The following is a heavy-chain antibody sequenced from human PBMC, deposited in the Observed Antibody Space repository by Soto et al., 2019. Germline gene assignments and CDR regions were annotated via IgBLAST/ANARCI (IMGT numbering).Heavy chain of an antibody. CDR2: IYYSGST. CDR1: GGSISSGGYY. V-gene: IGHV4-31*03. CDR3: ARDCSGGSCPDLG. J-gene: IGHJ4*02. Sequence: QVQLQESGPGLVKPSQTLSLTCTVSGGSISSGGYYWSWIRQHPGKDLEWIGYIYYSGSTYYNPSLKSRVNISVDTSKNQFSLKLSSVTAADRAVYYCARDCSGGSCPDLGWGQGTLVTVSS. D-gene: IGHD2-15*01.